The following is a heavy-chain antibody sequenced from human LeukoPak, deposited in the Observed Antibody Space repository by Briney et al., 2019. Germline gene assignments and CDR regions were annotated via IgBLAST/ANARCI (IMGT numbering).Heavy chain of an antibody. CDR1: GYTFASYA. CDR2: INAGNGNT. J-gene: IGHJ4*02. D-gene: IGHD3-22*01. V-gene: IGHV1-3*01. CDR3: ARDFCGYYYYFDY. Sequence: ASVKVSCKASGYTFASYAMHWVRQAPGQRLEWMGWINAGNGNTKYSQKFQGRVTITRDTSASTAYMELSSLRSEDTAVYYCARDFCGYYYYFDYWGQGTLVTVSS.